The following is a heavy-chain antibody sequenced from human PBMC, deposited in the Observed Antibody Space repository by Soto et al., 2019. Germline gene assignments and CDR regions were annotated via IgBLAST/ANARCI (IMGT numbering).Heavy chain of an antibody. CDR3: ARGDYGTGGYPFPYFDY. D-gene: IGHD2-8*02. J-gene: IGHJ4*02. Sequence: HEHLVQSGAEVKRPGASLKVSCKASGYSFTGYYIHWVRQAPGQGLEWMGWINPDSGATNYAQNFQGRVTLTSDTSISTAPMALTSLTSDDTAVYYCARGDYGTGGYPFPYFDYWGQGTVVIVSS. CDR1: GYSFTGYY. V-gene: IGHV1-2*02. CDR2: INPDSGAT.